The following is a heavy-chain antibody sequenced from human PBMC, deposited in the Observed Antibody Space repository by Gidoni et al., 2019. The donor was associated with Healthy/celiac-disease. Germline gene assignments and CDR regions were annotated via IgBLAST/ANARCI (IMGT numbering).Heavy chain of an antibody. Sequence: QLQLQESGPGLVKPSETLSLTCTVSGGSISSSSYYWGWIRQPPGKGLEWIGSIYYSGSTYYNPSLKSRVTISVDTSKNQFSLKLSSVTAADTAVYYCSTFSSTSPTPVDYWGQGTLVTVSS. D-gene: IGHD2-2*01. CDR1: GGSISSSSYY. V-gene: IGHV4-39*01. CDR2: IYYSGST. CDR3: STFSSTSPTPVDY. J-gene: IGHJ4*02.